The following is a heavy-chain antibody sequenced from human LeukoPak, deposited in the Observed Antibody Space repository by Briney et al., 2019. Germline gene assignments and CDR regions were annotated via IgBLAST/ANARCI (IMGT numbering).Heavy chain of an antibody. V-gene: IGHV3-48*03. J-gene: IGHJ5*01. CDR2: ISSSGSTK. CDR1: GFTFRSYE. D-gene: IGHD2-15*01. CDR3: AREWGYCFDS. Sequence: GGSLRLTCAATGFTFRSYEMNWLRQAPGKGLEWVSYISSSGSTKHYADAVKGRFTISRDNAKNSLYLQMNSLRAEDTAVYYCAREWGYCFDSWGQGTLVTVSS.